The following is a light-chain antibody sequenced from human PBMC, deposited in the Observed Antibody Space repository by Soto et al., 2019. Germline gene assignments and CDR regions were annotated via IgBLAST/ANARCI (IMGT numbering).Light chain of an antibody. CDR2: AAS. J-gene: IGKJ1*01. V-gene: IGKV3-15*01. Sequence: EIVMTQSPATLCVSPGERATLSCRASQSVGGNLAWYQQKPGQPPRLLIYAASSRPTGIPARFSGSGSGTEFTLTISSLQSEDFAVYYCQQYNNWPPWTFGQGTKVEIK. CDR3: QQYNNWPPWT. CDR1: QSVGGN.